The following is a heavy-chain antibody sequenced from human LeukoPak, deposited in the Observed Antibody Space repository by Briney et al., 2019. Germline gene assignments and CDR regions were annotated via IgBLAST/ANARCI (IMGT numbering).Heavy chain of an antibody. CDR3: ARDAFDI. J-gene: IGHJ3*02. V-gene: IGHV3-21*01. CDR1: GFTFSSHS. CDR2: ISSSSYI. Sequence: GGSLRVSCAASGFTFSSHSMNWIRQAPGKGLEWVSSISSSSYIYYADSVKGRFTISRDNAKNSLYLQMNSLRAEDTAVYYCARDAFDIWGQGTMVTVSS.